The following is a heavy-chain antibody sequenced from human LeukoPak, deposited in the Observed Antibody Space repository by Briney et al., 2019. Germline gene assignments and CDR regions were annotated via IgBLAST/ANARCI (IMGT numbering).Heavy chain of an antibody. CDR1: GYTFTDYS. V-gene: IGHV1-2*02. J-gene: IGHJ3*01. Sequence: ASVNVSCKASGYTFTDYSIYWVRQAPGQAREWMGWINPNSGSTNRTQLFQGRVTMTRDTSIRTAYMEMSRLRSDATAVYSCARVYGSGRRAAFDFWGKGTMVPASS. CDR3: ARVYGSGRRAAFDF. CDR2: INPNSGST. D-gene: IGHD3-10*01.